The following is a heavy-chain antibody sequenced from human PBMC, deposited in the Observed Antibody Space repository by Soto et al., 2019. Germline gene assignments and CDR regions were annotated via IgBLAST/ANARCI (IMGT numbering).Heavy chain of an antibody. Sequence: SETLSLTCTVSGGSVSSGSYYWSWIRQPPGKGLEWIGYIYYSGSTNYNPSLKSRVTISVDTSNNQFSLKLSSVTAADTAVYYCLREVFTTAMVLGFDYWGHARLVTVSS. CDR2: IYYSGST. J-gene: IGHJ4*01. CDR1: GGSVSSGSYY. V-gene: IGHV4-61*01. D-gene: IGHD2-8*01. CDR3: LREVFTTAMVLGFDY.